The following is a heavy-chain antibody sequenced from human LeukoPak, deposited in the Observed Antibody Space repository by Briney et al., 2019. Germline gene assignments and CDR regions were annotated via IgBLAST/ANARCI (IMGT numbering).Heavy chain of an antibody. J-gene: IGHJ4*02. CDR1: GFSFSSYW. Sequence: PGGSLRLSCAASGFSFSSYWLHWVRQAPGKGLVWVSRISSDGRSTSYADSVKGRFTLSRDNAKNTLYLQMNSLRAEDTAVYYCAREAAGTSYFDYWGQGALVTVSS. D-gene: IGHD6-13*01. CDR2: ISSDGRST. CDR3: AREAAGTSYFDY. V-gene: IGHV3-74*01.